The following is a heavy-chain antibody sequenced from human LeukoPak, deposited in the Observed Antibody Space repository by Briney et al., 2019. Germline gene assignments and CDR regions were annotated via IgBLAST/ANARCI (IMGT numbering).Heavy chain of an antibody. CDR3: AREGDGLIPFDY. CDR2: ISDSGGST. J-gene: IGHJ4*02. V-gene: IGHV3-64D*09. CDR1: GFPFSSYA. Sequence: PGGSLRLPCSASGFPFSSYAMHWVRQAPGKGLEYVSAISDSGGSTYYADSVKGRFTISRDNSKNTLYLQMSSLRAEDTAVYYCAREGDGLIPFDYWGQGTLVTVSS.